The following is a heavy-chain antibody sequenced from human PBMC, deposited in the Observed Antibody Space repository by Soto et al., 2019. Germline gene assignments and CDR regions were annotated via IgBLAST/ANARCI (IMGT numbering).Heavy chain of an antibody. J-gene: IGHJ4*02. D-gene: IGHD3-10*01. CDR1: GFSFTNFG. Sequence: QVQLVQSGAEVKKPWASVRVSCKASGFSFTNFGVHWVRQASGQGLEWVGWINPNSGATVFVQKFQGRASMTWNTYIRTAHIEVSGLRVDDTGVYYCAIGRGGATGGGLDYWGQGTLVIVSS. CDR3: AIGRGGATGGGLDY. CDR2: INPNSGAT. V-gene: IGHV1-8*01.